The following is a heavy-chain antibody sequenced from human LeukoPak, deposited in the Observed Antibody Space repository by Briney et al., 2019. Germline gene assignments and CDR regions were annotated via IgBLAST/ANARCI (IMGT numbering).Heavy chain of an antibody. J-gene: IGHJ1*01. CDR2: ISYDGNDE. V-gene: IGHV3-30*18. D-gene: IGHD3-22*01. CDR3: AKDPYSSRMEYLQQ. CDR1: GFTFSNYG. Sequence: PGGSLRLSCVASGFTFSNYGMHWVRQAPGKGLEWVTTISYDGNDEYYADSVKGRFTISRDNSKNTLYLEMSSLRIEGTAVYYCAKDPYSSRMEYLQQWGQGTLVIVSS.